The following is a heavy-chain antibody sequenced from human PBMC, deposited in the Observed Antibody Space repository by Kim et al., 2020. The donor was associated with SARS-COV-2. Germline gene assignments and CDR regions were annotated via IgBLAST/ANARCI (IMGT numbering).Heavy chain of an antibody. V-gene: IGHV4-31*03. CDR3: ASGVYYGSGIAKSFDP. D-gene: IGHD3-10*01. CDR2: IYYSGST. Sequence: SETLSLTCTVSGGSISSGGYYWSWIRQHPGKGLEWIGYIYYSGSTYYNPSLKSRVTISVDTSKNQFSLKLSSVTAADTAVYYCASGVYYGSGIAKSFDPWGQGTLVTVSS. CDR1: GGSISSGGYY. J-gene: IGHJ5*02.